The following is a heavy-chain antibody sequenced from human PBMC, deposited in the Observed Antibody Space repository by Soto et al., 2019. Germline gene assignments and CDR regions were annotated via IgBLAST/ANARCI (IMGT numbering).Heavy chain of an antibody. Sequence: SQTLSLTCAIPGDSVSSNSAAWNWIRQSPSRGLEWLGRTYYRSKWYNDYAVSVKSRITINPDTSKNQFSLQLNSVTPEDTAVYYCARDLSAVTARYYYYGMDVWGQGTTVTISS. D-gene: IGHD2-21*02. CDR1: GDSVSSNSAA. J-gene: IGHJ6*02. V-gene: IGHV6-1*01. CDR3: ARDLSAVTARYYYYGMDV. CDR2: TYYRSKWYN.